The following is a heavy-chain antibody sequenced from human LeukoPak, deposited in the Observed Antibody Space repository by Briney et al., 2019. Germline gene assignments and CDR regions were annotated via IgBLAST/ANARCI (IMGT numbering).Heavy chain of an antibody. Sequence: GTSPRLSCAASEFTFSYYGMHWVRQAPGKGLEWVAVIWYDGSTEYYADSVKGRFTISRDNSKNTLYLQMNSLRAEDTALYYCARARCSGGSCYLVPFDYWGQGTLVTVSS. CDR2: IWYDGSTE. D-gene: IGHD2-15*01. CDR3: ARARCSGGSCYLVPFDY. CDR1: EFTFSYYG. V-gene: IGHV3-33*01. J-gene: IGHJ4*02.